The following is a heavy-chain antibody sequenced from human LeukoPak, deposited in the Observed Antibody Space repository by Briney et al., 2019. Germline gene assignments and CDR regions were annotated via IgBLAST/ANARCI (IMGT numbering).Heavy chain of an antibody. J-gene: IGHJ4*02. CDR1: GGSISSSSYY. V-gene: IGHV4-39*01. Sequence: SETLSLTCTVSGGSISSSSYYWGWIRQPPGTGLEWIGSIYYSGSTYYNPSLKSRVTISVDTSKNQFSLKLSSVTAADTAVYYCASLNDYSNSNFDYWGQGTLVTVSS. D-gene: IGHD4-11*01. CDR3: ASLNDYSNSNFDY. CDR2: IYYSGST.